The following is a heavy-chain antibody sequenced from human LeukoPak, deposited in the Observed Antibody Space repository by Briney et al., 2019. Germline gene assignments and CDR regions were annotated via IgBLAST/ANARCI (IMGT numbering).Heavy chain of an antibody. CDR3: ARRGRSSSNFDF. V-gene: IGHV5-10-1*01. Sequence: GESLKISCKGSGYISTSYWITWVRQMPGTGLEWMGMIDPTDSYTNYSPSFQGHVTISTDKSISTAYLQWSSLKASDTAIYYCARRGRSSSNFDFWGQGTLVTVSS. J-gene: IGHJ4*02. CDR1: GYISTSYW. D-gene: IGHD6-6*01. CDR2: IDPTDSYT.